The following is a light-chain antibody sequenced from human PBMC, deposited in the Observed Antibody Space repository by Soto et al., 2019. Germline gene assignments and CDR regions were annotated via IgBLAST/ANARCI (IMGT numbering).Light chain of an antibody. CDR2: DAS. CDR1: QSVSSY. J-gene: IGKJ4*01. Sequence: KVMTQSPATLYLSPGERATLSCRASQSVSSYLAWYQQKPGQAPRLLIYDASNRATGIPARFSGSGSGTDFTLTISSLEPEDFAVYYCQQRINWPLTFGGGTKVDIK. V-gene: IGKV3-11*01. CDR3: QQRINWPLT.